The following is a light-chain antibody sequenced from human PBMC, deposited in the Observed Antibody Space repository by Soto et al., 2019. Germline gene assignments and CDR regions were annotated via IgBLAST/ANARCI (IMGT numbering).Light chain of an antibody. CDR3: QQYYSYPRT. CDR2: AAS. J-gene: IGKJ1*01. Sequence: DIQLTQSPSFLSASVGDRVTITCRASQGISSYLAWYQQKPGKAPMLLIYAASTLQSGVPSRFSGSGSGTDFTLTISCLQSEDFATYYCQQYYSYPRTSGQGTKVDI. V-gene: IGKV1-9*01. CDR1: QGISSY.